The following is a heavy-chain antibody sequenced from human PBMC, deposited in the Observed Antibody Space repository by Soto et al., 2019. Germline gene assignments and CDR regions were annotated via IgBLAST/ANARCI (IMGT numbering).Heavy chain of an antibody. CDR2: IWYDGSNK. CDR3: ARAVGPFDY. Sequence: QVQLVESGGGVVQPGRSLRLSCAASGFTFSTYGMHWVRQAPGKGLEWVAVIWYDGSNKYYADSVKGRFTISRDNSRDTLNLQMNSLRAEDTAVYYCARAVGPFDYWGQGTLVTVSS. J-gene: IGHJ4*02. CDR1: GFTFSTYG. V-gene: IGHV3-33*01.